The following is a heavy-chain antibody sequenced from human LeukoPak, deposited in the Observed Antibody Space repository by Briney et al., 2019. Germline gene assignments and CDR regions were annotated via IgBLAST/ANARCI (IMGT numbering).Heavy chain of an antibody. D-gene: IGHD3-10*01. V-gene: IGHV3-7*01. CDR3: ARGGHRQKEF. J-gene: IGHJ1*01. CDR2: INQDGSGK. CDR1: GFTFSNYW. Sequence: PGESLRLSCAASGFTFSNYWMTWVRQSPGKELEWVAIINQDGSGKYYVDSVKGRFTISRDNAKNSLYLQMSSLRAEDTAVYYCARGGHRQKEFWGQGTLVTVSS.